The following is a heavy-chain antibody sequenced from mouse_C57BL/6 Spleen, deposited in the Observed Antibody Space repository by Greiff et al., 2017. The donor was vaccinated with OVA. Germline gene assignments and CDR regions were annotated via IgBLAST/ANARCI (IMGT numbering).Heavy chain of an antibody. Sequence: VQLQQPGAELVRPGSSVKLSCKASGYTFTSYWMHWVKQRPIQGLEWIGNIDPSDSETHYNQKFKDKVTLTVDKSSSTAYMQLSSLTSEDSAVYYCAREGFITTVVAHFDYWGQGTTLTVSS. V-gene: IGHV1-52*01. J-gene: IGHJ2*01. CDR1: GYTFTSYW. CDR3: AREGFITTVVAHFDY. D-gene: IGHD1-1*01. CDR2: IDPSDSET.